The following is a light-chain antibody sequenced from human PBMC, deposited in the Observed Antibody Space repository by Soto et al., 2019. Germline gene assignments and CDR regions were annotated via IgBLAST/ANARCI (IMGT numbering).Light chain of an antibody. Sequence: VSTQSPATLSVSPGARATLSCRASQSVSSNLAWHQKKPGQAPRIPMYDASTRATGISARFRGSGSGTEFTITISSLQSEDCAVDYCQQYQNWPITFGQGTRLEIK. CDR1: QSVSSN. CDR3: QQYQNWPIT. V-gene: IGKV3-15*01. CDR2: DAS. J-gene: IGKJ5*01.